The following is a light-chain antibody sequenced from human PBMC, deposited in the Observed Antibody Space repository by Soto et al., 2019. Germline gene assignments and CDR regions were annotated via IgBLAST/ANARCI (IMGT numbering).Light chain of an antibody. V-gene: IGKV3-20*01. CDR3: QHYDGSTRT. CDR1: QSVRSNY. Sequence: ETVLTQSPGTVSLYPGERATLSCTTSQSVRSNYLAWYQQKPGQAPRLVVYGVFNRATGIPDRFSGSGSGTGFNLTISGLEPEDSAVYYCQHYDGSTRTFGQGTKLDI. CDR2: GVF. J-gene: IGKJ2*01.